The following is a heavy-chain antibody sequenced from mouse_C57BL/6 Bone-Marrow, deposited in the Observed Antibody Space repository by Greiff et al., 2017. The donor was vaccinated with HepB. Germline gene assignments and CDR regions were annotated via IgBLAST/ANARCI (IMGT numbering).Heavy chain of an antibody. CDR3: ARRYYGFAY. J-gene: IGHJ3*01. CDR2: ISSGSSTI. V-gene: IGHV5-17*01. Sequence: EVKLMESGGGLVKPGGSLKLSCAASGFTFSDYGMHWVRQAPEKGLEWVAYISSGSSTIYYADTVKGRFTISRDNAKNTLFLQMTSLRSEDTAMYYCARRYYGFAYWGQGTLVTVSA. D-gene: IGHD1-1*01. CDR1: GFTFSDYG.